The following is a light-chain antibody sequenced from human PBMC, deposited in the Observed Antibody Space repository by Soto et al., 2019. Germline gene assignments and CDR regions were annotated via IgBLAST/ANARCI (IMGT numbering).Light chain of an antibody. CDR3: QQHSHWPPWT. Sequence: EVVLTQSPATLSLSPAERATLSCRASQNVRTFLDWYQQKPGQAPRLLIYGASNRATGITARFSGSGSGTDFTLTISGLEPDDFAVYYCQQHSHWPPWTVGQGTRVEIQ. CDR2: GAS. CDR1: QNVRTF. J-gene: IGKJ1*01. V-gene: IGKV3-11*01.